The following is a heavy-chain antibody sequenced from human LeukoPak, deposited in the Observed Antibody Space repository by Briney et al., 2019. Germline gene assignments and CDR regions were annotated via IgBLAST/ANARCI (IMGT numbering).Heavy chain of an antibody. CDR2: ISSSSTHI. Sequence: PGGSLRLSCAASGFTLSSYSMNWVRQAPGKGLEWVSYISSSSTHIYYADSVKGRFTISRDNARNSLYLQMNSLRAEDTAIYYCARSEHSSSSFDYWGKGTLATVSS. CDR3: ARSEHSSSSFDY. J-gene: IGHJ4*02. CDR1: GFTLSSYS. D-gene: IGHD6-6*01. V-gene: IGHV3-21*01.